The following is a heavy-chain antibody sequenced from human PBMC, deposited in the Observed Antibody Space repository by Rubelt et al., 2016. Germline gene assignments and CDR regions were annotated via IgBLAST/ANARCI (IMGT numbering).Heavy chain of an antibody. J-gene: IGHJ4*02. D-gene: IGHD3-3*01. V-gene: IGHV4-34*01. Sequence: QVQLQQWGAGLLKPSETLSLTCAVYGGSFSGYYWSWIRQTPGKGLDWIGEINHSGSTSYNPSLQRRVTISVDTSKNQFSLRLSSVTAADTAVYYCGSPGKEEWFSFDYWGQGTLVTVSS. CDR1: GGSFSGYY. CDR2: INHSGST. CDR3: GSPGKEEWFSFDY.